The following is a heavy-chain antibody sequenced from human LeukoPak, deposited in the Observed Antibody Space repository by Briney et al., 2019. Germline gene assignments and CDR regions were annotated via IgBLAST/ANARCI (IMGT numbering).Heavy chain of an antibody. Sequence: WASVKVSCKASGYTFTSYDINWVRQAPGQGLEWMGIINPSGGSTSYAQKFQGRVTMTRDTSTSTVYMELSSLRSEDTAVYYCARVGYCGGDCYSSDYWGQGTLVTVSS. D-gene: IGHD2-21*02. V-gene: IGHV1-46*01. CDR2: INPSGGST. CDR1: GYTFTSYD. CDR3: ARVGYCGGDCYSSDY. J-gene: IGHJ4*02.